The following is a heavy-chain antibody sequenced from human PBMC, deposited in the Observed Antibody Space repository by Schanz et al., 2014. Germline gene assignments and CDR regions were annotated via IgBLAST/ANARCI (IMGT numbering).Heavy chain of an antibody. CDR1: GYTFTNFF. CDR2: INPSGGST. V-gene: IGHV1-46*01. Sequence: QVHLVQSGAEVHKPGASLKISCKASGYTFTNFFLHWVRQAPGQGLEWMGMINPSGGSTTYAQKFQGRVTMTRDTSTSTVYMELSSLRYEDTAVYYCARGGYSSGWYDRDIAHFDHWGQGTLVTVSS. CDR3: ARGGYSSGWYDRDIAHFDH. D-gene: IGHD6-19*01. J-gene: IGHJ4*02.